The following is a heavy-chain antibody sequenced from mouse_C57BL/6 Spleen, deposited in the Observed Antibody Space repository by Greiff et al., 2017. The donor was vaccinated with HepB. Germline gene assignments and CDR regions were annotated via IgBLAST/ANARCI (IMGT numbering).Heavy chain of an antibody. D-gene: IGHD2-4*01. Sequence: DVMLVVSGGGLVKPGGSLKLSCAASGFTFSSYTMSWVRQTPEKRLEWVATISGGGGNTYYPDSVKGRFTISRDNAKNTLYLQMSSLRSEDTALYYCARQGIYDYDGDWYFDVWGTGTTVTVSS. V-gene: IGHV5-9*01. J-gene: IGHJ1*03. CDR3: ARQGIYDYDGDWYFDV. CDR2: ISGGGGNT. CDR1: GFTFSSYT.